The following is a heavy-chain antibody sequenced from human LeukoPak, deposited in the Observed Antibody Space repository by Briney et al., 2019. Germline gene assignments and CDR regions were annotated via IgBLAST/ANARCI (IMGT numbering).Heavy chain of an antibody. Sequence: PGGSLGLSCAASGFTFSDYYMSWIRQAPGKGLEWVSYISSSGSTIYYADSVKGRFTISRDNAKNSLYLQMNSLRAEDTAVYYCARAGYDFWSGYYEIFDYWGQGTLVTVSP. J-gene: IGHJ4*02. D-gene: IGHD3-3*01. V-gene: IGHV3-11*01. CDR3: ARAGYDFWSGYYEIFDY. CDR2: ISSSGSTI. CDR1: GFTFSDYY.